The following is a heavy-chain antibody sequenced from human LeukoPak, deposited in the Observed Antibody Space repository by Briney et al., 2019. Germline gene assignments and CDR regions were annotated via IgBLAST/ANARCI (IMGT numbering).Heavy chain of an antibody. CDR1: GFTFSSYE. CDR2: ISSSGSTI. V-gene: IGHV3-48*03. J-gene: IGHJ4*02. D-gene: IGHD3-10*01. Sequence: GGSLRLSCAASGFTFSSYEMNWVRQAPGKGQEWVSYISSSGSTIYYADSVKGRFTISRDNAKNSVSLQMNNLRADDTAVYYCAKSYASGSFYDYWGQGTLVTVSS. CDR3: AKSYASGSFYDY.